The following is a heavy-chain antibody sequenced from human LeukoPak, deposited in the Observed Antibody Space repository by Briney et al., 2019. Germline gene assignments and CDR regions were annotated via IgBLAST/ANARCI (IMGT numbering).Heavy chain of an antibody. D-gene: IGHD3-3*01. CDR1: GGSFSGYY. CDR3: ARGTIFGV. V-gene: IGHV4-34*01. Sequence: PSETLSLTCAAYGGSFSGYYWSWIRQPPGKGLEWIGEINHSGSTNYNPSLKSRVTISVDTSKNQFSLKLSSVTAADTAVYYCARGTIFGVWGQGTLVTVSS. CDR2: INHSGST. J-gene: IGHJ4*02.